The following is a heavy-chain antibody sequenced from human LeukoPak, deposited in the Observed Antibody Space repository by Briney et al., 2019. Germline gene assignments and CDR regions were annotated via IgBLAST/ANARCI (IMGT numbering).Heavy chain of an antibody. V-gene: IGHV3-21*01. Sequence: GGSLRLSCAASGFTFSSYSMNWVRQAPGKGLEWVSSISSSSSYIYYADSVKGRFTISRDNAKNSLYLQMNSLRAEDTAVYYCARDTRFLEWLKASYYMDVWGKGTTVTVSS. CDR1: GFTFSSYS. J-gene: IGHJ6*03. CDR3: ARDTRFLEWLKASYYMDV. D-gene: IGHD3-3*01. CDR2: ISSSSSYI.